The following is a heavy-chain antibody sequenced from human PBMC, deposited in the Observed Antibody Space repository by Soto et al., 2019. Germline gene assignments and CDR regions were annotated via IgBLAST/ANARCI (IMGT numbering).Heavy chain of an antibody. CDR1: GGSISSYY. J-gene: IGHJ5*02. CDR2: IYYSGST. D-gene: IGHD3-22*01. V-gene: IGHV4-59*01. Sequence: SETLSLTCTVSGGSISSYYWSWIRQPPGKGLEWIGYIYYSGSTNYNPSLKSRVTISVDTSKNQFSLKLSSVTAADTAVYYCARHGITYYYDSSGYSRWFDPWGQGT. CDR3: ARHGITYYYDSSGYSRWFDP.